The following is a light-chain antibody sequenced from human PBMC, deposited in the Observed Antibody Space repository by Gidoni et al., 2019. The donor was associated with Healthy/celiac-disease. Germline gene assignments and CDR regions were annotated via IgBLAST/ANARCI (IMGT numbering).Light chain of an antibody. CDR2: EVS. CDR3: SSYAGSNNFWV. CDR1: SSDVGGYNY. J-gene: IGLJ3*02. V-gene: IGLV2-8*01. Sequence: ASGSPGQSVTISCTGTSSDVGGYNYVSWYQQHPGKAPKLMIYEVSKRPSGVPDRFSGSKSGNTASLTVSGLQAEDEADYYCSSYAGSNNFWVFGGGTKLTVL.